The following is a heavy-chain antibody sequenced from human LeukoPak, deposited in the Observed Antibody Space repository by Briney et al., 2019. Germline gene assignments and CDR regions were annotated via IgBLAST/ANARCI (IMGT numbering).Heavy chain of an antibody. CDR2: ISGDGNNK. CDR3: ARDPTYYDILTGFQPYFDY. J-gene: IGHJ4*02. Sequence: GGSLRLSCAASGFTFSSYSMNWVRQGPGKGLEWVAVISGDGNNKNYADSVKGRFTISRDKSNNMLYLQMNSLTAEDTAVYFCARDPTYYDILTGFQPYFDYWGQGTLITVSS. CDR1: GFTFSSYS. D-gene: IGHD3-9*01. V-gene: IGHV3-30*03.